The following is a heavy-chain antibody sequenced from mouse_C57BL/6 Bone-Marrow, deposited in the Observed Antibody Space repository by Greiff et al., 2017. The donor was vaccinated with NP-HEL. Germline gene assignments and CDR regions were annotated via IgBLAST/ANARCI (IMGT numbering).Heavy chain of an antibody. V-gene: IGHV1-50*01. CDR3: ARESTMSPSWFAY. CDR1: GYTFTSYW. D-gene: IGHD2-4*01. CDR2: IDPSDSYT. Sequence: QVQLQQPGAELVKPGASVKLSCKASGYTFTSYWMQWVKQRPGQGLEWIGEIDPSDSYTNYNQKFKGKATLTVDTSSSTAYMQLSSLTSEDSAVYYCARESTMSPSWFAYWGQGTLVTVSA. J-gene: IGHJ3*01.